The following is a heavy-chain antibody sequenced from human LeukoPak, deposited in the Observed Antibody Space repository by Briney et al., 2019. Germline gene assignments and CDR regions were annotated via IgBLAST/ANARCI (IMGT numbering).Heavy chain of an antibody. J-gene: IGHJ4*02. Sequence: GGSLRLSCAAPGFTFSSYSMNWVRQAPGKGLEWVSSISSSSSYIYYADSVKGRFTISRDNAKNSLYLQMNSLGAEDTAVYYCARSEVTYSGYVLYYFDYWGQGTLVTVSS. D-gene: IGHD5-12*01. CDR3: ARSEVTYSGYVLYYFDY. CDR1: GFTFSSYS. CDR2: ISSSSSYI. V-gene: IGHV3-21*01.